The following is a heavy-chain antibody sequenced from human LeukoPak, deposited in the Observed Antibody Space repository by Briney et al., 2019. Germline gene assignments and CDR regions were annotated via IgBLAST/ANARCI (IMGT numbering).Heavy chain of an antibody. V-gene: IGHV1-69*13. Sequence: ASVTVSFKASGYTFTICGISWVRQPPGQGLEWMGGIIPIFGTANYAQKFQGRVTITADESTSTAYMELSSLRSEDTAVYYCARHSGWYVFDYWGQGTLVTVSS. J-gene: IGHJ4*02. CDR2: IIPIFGTA. CDR3: ARHSGWYVFDY. CDR1: GYTFTICG. D-gene: IGHD6-19*01.